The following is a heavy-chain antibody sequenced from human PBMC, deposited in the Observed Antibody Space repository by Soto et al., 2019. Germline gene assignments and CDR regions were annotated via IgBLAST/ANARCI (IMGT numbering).Heavy chain of an antibody. V-gene: IGHV3-33*01. J-gene: IGHJ6*02. D-gene: IGHD6-13*01. CDR3: ARGGAIAEAGPTFMDV. Sequence: GGSLRLSCAASGFTFSSYGMHWVRQAPGKGLEWVAVIWYDGSNKYYADSVKGRSTISRDNSKNTLYLQMNSLRAEDTAVYYCARGGAIAEAGPTFMDVWGQGTTVTVSS. CDR1: GFTFSSYG. CDR2: IWYDGSNK.